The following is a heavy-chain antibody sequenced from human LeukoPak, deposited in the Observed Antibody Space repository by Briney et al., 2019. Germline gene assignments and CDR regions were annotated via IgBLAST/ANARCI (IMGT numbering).Heavy chain of an antibody. Sequence: SETLSLTCSVSGDSISTSSSYWGWIRQPPGKGLEWIGSIYHSGSTYHNPSLKSRVTISVDTSKNQFSLKLSSVTAADTAVYYCARWQGFLLWFGESGFDYWGQGTLVTVSS. D-gene: IGHD3-10*01. CDR1: GDSISTSSSY. CDR2: IYHSGST. J-gene: IGHJ4*02. V-gene: IGHV4-39*07. CDR3: ARWQGFLLWFGESGFDY.